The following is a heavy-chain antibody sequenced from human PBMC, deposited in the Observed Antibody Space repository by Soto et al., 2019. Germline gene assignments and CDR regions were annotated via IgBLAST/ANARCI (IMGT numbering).Heavy chain of an antibody. CDR3: AIEDTNSGNWDY. CDR2: INTDNGHT. CDR1: GYTFTRHG. J-gene: IGHJ4*02. D-gene: IGHD3-10*01. Sequence: QVQLVQSGAEVKNPGASVKVSCKGSGYTFTRHGMHWVRQAPGQGLEWMGWINTDNGHTVYTEKFQGRVTITRDTSANTAYMDLSSLRFEDTAVYYCAIEDTNSGNWDYWGQGSLVTVSS. V-gene: IGHV1-3*04.